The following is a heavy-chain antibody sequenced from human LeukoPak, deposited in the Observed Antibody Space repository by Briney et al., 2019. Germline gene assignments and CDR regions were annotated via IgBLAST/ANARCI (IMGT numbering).Heavy chain of an antibody. CDR1: GDSISGSSYY. CDR3: ARERIQLWLGTGDWFDP. Sequence: SETLSLTCSVSGDSISGSSYYWGWIRQPPGKGLGWIGGIFYSGSTYYNPSLKSRVTISVDTSKNQFSLKLSSVTAADTAVYYCARERIQLWLGTGDWFDPWGQGTLVTVSS. J-gene: IGHJ5*02. D-gene: IGHD5-18*01. V-gene: IGHV4-39*07. CDR2: IFYSGST.